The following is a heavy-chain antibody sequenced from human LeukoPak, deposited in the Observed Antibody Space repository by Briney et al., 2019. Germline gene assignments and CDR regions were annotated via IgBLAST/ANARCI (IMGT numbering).Heavy chain of an antibody. V-gene: IGHV1-46*01. CDR1: GYIFTSNY. D-gene: IGHD3-22*01. CDR3: ARNHDSSGYTFDY. Sequence: ASVKVSCKASGYIFTSNYMHWVRQAPGQGLEWMGIINPSGGSTNYAQKFQGRVTVTSDTSTSTVYMELSSLRSEDTAVYYCARNHDSSGYTFDYWGQGTLVTVSS. CDR2: INPSGGST. J-gene: IGHJ4*02.